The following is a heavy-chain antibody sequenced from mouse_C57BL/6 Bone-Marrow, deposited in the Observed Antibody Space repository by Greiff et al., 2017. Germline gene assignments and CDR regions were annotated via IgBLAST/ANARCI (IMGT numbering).Heavy chain of an antibody. D-gene: IGHD1-1*01. CDR2: IYPGDGDT. Sequence: VQRVESGPELVKPGASVKISCKASGYAFSSSWMNWVKQRPGKGLEWIGRIYPGDGDTNYNGKFKGKATLTADKSSSTAYMQLSSLTSEDSAVYFCARYGSSYYWYFDVWGTGTTVTVSS. CDR1: GYAFSSSW. V-gene: IGHV1-82*01. CDR3: ARYGSSYYWYFDV. J-gene: IGHJ1*03.